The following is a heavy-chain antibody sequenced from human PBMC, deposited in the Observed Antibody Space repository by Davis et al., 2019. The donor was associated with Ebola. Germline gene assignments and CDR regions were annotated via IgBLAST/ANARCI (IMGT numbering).Heavy chain of an antibody. CDR2: ISSNGGST. J-gene: IGHJ4*02. CDR3: VRFWSGSN. Sequence: GESLKIPCAASGFTFSNYWTTWVRQAPGKGLEYVSAISSNGGSTYYADPVKGRFTIPRDNSKNTLYLQMSSLRAEDTAVYYCVRFWSGSNWGQGTLVTVSS. D-gene: IGHD3-3*01. CDR1: GFTFSNYW. V-gene: IGHV3-64D*06.